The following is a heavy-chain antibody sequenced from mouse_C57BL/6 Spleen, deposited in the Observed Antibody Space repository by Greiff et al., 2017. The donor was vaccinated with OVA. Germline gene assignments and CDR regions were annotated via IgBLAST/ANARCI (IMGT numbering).Heavy chain of an antibody. J-gene: IGHJ2*01. CDR2: IYPGSGST. CDR3: ARGAYDYDVYYFDY. D-gene: IGHD2-4*01. Sequence: QVHVKQPGAELVKPGASVKMSCKASGYTFTSYWITWVKQRPGQGLEWIGDIYPGSGSTNYNEKFKSKATLTVDTSSSTAYMQLSSLTSEDSAVYYCARGAYDYDVYYFDYWGQGTTLTVSS. CDR1: GYTFTSYW. V-gene: IGHV1-55*01.